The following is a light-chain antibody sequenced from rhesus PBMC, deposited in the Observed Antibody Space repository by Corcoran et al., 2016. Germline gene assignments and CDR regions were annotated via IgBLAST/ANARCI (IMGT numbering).Light chain of an antibody. CDR3: QQYKTLPFT. CDR1: QDINSY. Sequence: DIQMTQSPSSLSASVGDRVTITCRASQDINSYLHWYQQKPGKAPKVLYSYEDHLERGVPSRFIGSGSGTAFTLTISSLQPDDFATYFCQQYKTLPFTFGPGTNLEIK. V-gene: IGKV1-32*01. J-gene: IGKJ3*01. CDR2: YED.